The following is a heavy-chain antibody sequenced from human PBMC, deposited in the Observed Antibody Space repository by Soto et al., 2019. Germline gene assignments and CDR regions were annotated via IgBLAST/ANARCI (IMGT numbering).Heavy chain of an antibody. CDR1: GFTFSSYW. J-gene: IGHJ5*01. CDR2: IKQDGSEK. Sequence: EVQLVESGGGLVQPGGSLRLSCAASGFTFSSYWMSWVRQAPGKGLEWVANIKQDGSEKYYVDSVKGRFTISRDNAKKSLYLQRNSLRAEDTGVYYCARAFGYVDWLDYWGQGTLVTVSS. CDR3: ARAFGYVDWLDY. V-gene: IGHV3-7*01. D-gene: IGHD2-2*03.